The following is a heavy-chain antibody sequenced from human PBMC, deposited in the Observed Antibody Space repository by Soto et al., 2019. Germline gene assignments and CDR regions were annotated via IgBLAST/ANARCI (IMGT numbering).Heavy chain of an antibody. V-gene: IGHV1-2*02. CDR1: GYTFTGSY. J-gene: IGHJ4*02. CDR3: AREVGGGRQYYFDS. Sequence: QVHLVQSGAEVKKPGASVKVSCKASGYTFTGSYINWLRQAPGQGLKWMGWTNPSNGGTNYAQKFQGRVTMTRDTSLSIGYMELTTLRSDDTAVFYCAREVGGGRQYYFDSWGLGTLVTVSS. CDR2: TNPSNGGT. D-gene: IGHD3-16*01.